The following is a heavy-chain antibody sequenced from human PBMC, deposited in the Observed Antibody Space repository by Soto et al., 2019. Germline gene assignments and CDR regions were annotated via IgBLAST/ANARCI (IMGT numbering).Heavy chain of an antibody. J-gene: IGHJ3*02. D-gene: IGHD3-10*01. CDR2: ISSSGSTI. CDR1: GFTFSDYS. Sequence: QVQLVESGGGLVKPGGSLRLSCAASGFTFSDYSMSWIRQAPGKGLEWVSYISSSGSTIYYADSVKGRFTIYRDNAKNSLYLQTNILRAEDTAGYYCARESAIMVRGVIPAFDIWGQGTMVTVSS. CDR3: ARESAIMVRGVIPAFDI. V-gene: IGHV3-11*01.